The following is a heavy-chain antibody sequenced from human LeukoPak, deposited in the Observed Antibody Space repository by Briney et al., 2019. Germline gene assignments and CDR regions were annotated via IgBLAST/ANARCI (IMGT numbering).Heavy chain of an antibody. D-gene: IGHD5-12*01. CDR1: GFTFSSYA. CDR2: ISGSGGST. J-gene: IGHJ4*02. V-gene: IGHV3-23*01. Sequence: GGSLRLSCAASGFTFSSYAMSWVRQAPGKGLEWVSAISGSGGSTYYADSVKGRFTISRDNSKNTLYLQLNSLRAEDTAVYYCAKVMDRDIVATIRLGSQYYFDYWGQGTLVTVSS. CDR3: AKVMDRDIVATIRLGSQYYFDY.